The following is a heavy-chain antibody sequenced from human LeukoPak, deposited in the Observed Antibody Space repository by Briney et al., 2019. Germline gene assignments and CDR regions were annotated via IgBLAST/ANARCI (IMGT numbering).Heavy chain of an antibody. V-gene: IGHV4-39*01. J-gene: IGHJ3*02. D-gene: IGHD3-10*01. CDR2: INYSGST. CDR3: ARHADGHNLITAFDI. Sequence: SETLSLTRSVSGDSISSNYYYWGWIRQPPGKGLEWIGSINYSGSTHYHPSLKSRVTISVDTSKTQFSLKVNSVTAADTAVYYCARHADGHNLITAFDIWGQGTMVTVSS. CDR1: GDSISSNYYY.